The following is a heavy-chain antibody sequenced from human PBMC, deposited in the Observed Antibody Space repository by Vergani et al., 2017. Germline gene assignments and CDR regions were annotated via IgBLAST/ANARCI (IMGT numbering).Heavy chain of an antibody. J-gene: IGHJ6*02. CDR1: GYTFTSYG. Sequence: QVQLVQSGAEVKKPGASVKVSCKASGYTFTSYGISWVRQVPGQGLEWMGRIIPVLGKTKYAQDFQGRLTITADTSTSTAYMELTSLRSQDTAVYYCARDPRGYGGDPEDYYYGMDVWGPGTTVTVSS. CDR2: IIPVLGKT. CDR3: ARDPRGYGGDPEDYYYGMDV. D-gene: IGHD2-21*02. V-gene: IGHV1-18*04.